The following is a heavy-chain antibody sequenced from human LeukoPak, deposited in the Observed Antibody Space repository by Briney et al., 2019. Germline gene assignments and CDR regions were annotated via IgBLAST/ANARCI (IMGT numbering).Heavy chain of an antibody. J-gene: IGHJ4*02. Sequence: GASVKVSCKASGYTFTGYFIHWVRQAPGQGLEWMGWINPNSGGTNYAQKFQGRVTMTRDTSIITAYMELSRLSSDDTAVYYCARDERYDSSGYPFDYWGRGTLVTVSS. CDR2: INPNSGGT. CDR1: GYTFTGYF. D-gene: IGHD3-22*01. V-gene: IGHV1-2*02. CDR3: ARDERYDSSGYPFDY.